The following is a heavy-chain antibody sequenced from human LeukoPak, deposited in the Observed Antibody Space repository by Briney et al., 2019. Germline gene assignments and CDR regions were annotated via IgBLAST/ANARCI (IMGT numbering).Heavy chain of an antibody. CDR3: ARVGAPYSSSRDFDY. CDR1: GFTFSSYE. Sequence: PGGSLRLSCAASGFTFSSYEMNWVRQAPGKGLEWVSYISSSGSTIYYADSVKGRFTISRDNAKNSLYLQMNSLRAEDTAVYYCARVGAPYSSSRDFDYWGQGTLVTVSS. V-gene: IGHV3-48*03. J-gene: IGHJ4*02. D-gene: IGHD6-13*01. CDR2: ISSSGSTI.